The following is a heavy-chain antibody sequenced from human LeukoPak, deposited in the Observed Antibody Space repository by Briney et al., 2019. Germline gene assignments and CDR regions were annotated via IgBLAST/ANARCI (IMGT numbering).Heavy chain of an antibody. J-gene: IGHJ6*03. Sequence: GGSLRLSCAASGFTFSGSAMHWVRQASGKGLEWVGRIRSKANSYATAYAASVKGRFTISRDDSENTAYPQMNSLKTEDTAVYYCTRVVPAAPGFYYYYYMDVWGKGTTVTVSS. V-gene: IGHV3-73*01. CDR1: GFTFSGSA. CDR3: TRVVPAAPGFYYYYYMDV. CDR2: IRSKANSYAT. D-gene: IGHD2-2*01.